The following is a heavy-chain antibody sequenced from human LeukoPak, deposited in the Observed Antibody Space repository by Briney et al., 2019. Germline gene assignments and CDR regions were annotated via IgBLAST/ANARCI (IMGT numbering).Heavy chain of an antibody. Sequence: HTGGSLRLSCAASGFTFSSYAMSWVRQAPGKGLEWVSAVSGSGGSTYYADSVKGRFTISRDNSKNTLYLQMNSLRAEDTAVYYCAKDDGKYYYDSSGYFDYWGQGTLVTVSS. CDR2: VSGSGGST. D-gene: IGHD3-22*01. CDR1: GFTFSSYA. V-gene: IGHV3-23*01. CDR3: AKDDGKYYYDSSGYFDY. J-gene: IGHJ4*02.